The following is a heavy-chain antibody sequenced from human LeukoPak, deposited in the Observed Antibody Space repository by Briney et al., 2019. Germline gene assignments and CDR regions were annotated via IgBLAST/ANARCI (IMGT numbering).Heavy chain of an antibody. D-gene: IGHD2-15*01. J-gene: IGHJ5*02. CDR2: INPNSGGT. Sequence: ASVKVACKASGYRLTAYYMHWVRQAPGQGLEWMGWINPNSGGTNYAQKFQGRVTMTRDTSISTAYMELSRLRSDDTAVYYCARAYCSGGSCYSGGGWFDPWGQGTLVTVSS. CDR3: ARAYCSGGSCYSGGGWFDP. CDR1: GYRLTAYY. V-gene: IGHV1-2*02.